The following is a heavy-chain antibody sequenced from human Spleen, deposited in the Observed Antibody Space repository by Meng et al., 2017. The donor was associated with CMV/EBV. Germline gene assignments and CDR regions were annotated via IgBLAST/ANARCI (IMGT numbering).Heavy chain of an antibody. V-gene: IGHV4-39*07. D-gene: IGHD1-26*01. CDR1: GGSISSSSYY. CDR3: ARAERSSVGGNWFDP. CDR2: IYYSGST. J-gene: IGHJ5*02. Sequence: QMQLRESGPVRVKPSETLSLPCPVSGGSISSSSYYWGWIRQPPGKGLEWIGSIYYSGSTYYNPSLKSRVTISVDTSKNQFSLKLSSVTAADTAVYYCARAERSSVGGNWFDPWGQGTLVTVSS.